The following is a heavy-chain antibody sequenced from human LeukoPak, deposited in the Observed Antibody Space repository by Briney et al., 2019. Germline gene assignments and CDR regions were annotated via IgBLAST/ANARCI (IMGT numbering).Heavy chain of an antibody. Sequence: SETLSLTCAVYGGSFSGYYWSWIRQPPGKGLEWIGEINHSGSTNYNPSLKSRVTISVDTSKNQFSLKLTSVTAADTAVYYCARRSYQLLYGYYYYFMDVWGKGTTVTVSS. D-gene: IGHD2-2*02. CDR1: GGSFSGYY. CDR2: INHSGST. J-gene: IGHJ6*03. V-gene: IGHV4-34*01. CDR3: ARRSYQLLYGYYYYFMDV.